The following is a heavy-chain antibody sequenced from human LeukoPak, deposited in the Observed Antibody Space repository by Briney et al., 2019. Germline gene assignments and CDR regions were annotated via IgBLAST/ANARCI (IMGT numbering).Heavy chain of an antibody. V-gene: IGHV3-21*01. CDR2: ISTSSIYI. Sequence: GGSLRLSCAASGFTFSSYSMNWVRQAPGKGLEWVSSISTSSIYIYYADSMKGRFTISRNNAKNSLYLQMNSLRAEDTAVYYCAELGITMIGGVWGKGTTVTVSS. J-gene: IGHJ6*04. CDR1: GFTFSSYS. CDR3: AELGITMIGGV. D-gene: IGHD3-10*02.